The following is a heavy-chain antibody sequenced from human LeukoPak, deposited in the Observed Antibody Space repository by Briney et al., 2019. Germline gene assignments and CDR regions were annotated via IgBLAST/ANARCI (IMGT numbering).Heavy chain of an antibody. Sequence: ASVKVSCKSSGYTFTAYYMHWVRQAPGQGLEGMGCINLNSGDTNYAQNFQGRVTMTRDTSISAAYMELSRLGSDDAAIYYCASVAGGDWYYFDFWGQGTLVTVSS. CDR3: ASVAGGDWYYFDF. V-gene: IGHV1-2*02. D-gene: IGHD2-21*02. J-gene: IGHJ4*02. CDR1: GYTFTAYY. CDR2: INLNSGDT.